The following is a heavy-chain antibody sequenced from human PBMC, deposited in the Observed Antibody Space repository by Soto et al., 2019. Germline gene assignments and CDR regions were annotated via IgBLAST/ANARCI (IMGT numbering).Heavy chain of an antibody. CDR2: ISYDGSNK. D-gene: IGHD3-3*01. CDR1: GFTFSSYA. V-gene: IGHV3-30-3*01. Sequence: GGSLRLSCAASGFTFSSYAMHWVRQAPGKGLEWVAVISYDGSNKYYADSVKGRFTISRDNSKNTLYVQMNSLRAEETAVYYCARERGRFLEWYFDYWGQGTLVTVSS. J-gene: IGHJ4*02. CDR3: ARERGRFLEWYFDY.